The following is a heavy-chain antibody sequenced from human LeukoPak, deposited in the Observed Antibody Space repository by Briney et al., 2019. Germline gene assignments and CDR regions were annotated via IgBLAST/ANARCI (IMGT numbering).Heavy chain of an antibody. CDR2: ITTYNGNT. J-gene: IGHJ4*02. CDR3: ARGGSSSYTITSFDY. D-gene: IGHD6-6*01. Sequence: ASVKVSCKASGYTFTSYAISWVRQAPGQGLEWMGWITTYNGNTNYAQKLQGRVTMTTDTSTSTAYMELRSLRSDDTAVYYCARGGSSSYTITSFDYWGQGTLVTVSS. CDR1: GYTFTSYA. V-gene: IGHV1-18*01.